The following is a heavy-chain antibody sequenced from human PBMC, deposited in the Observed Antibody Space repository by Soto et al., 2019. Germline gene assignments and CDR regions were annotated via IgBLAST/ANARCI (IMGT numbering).Heavy chain of an antibody. CDR2: IYYSGNT. J-gene: IGHJ5*02. V-gene: IGHV4-59*08. CDR3: AKQGGKYGIRTFDP. D-gene: IGHD1-1*01. CDR1: GGSISSDY. Sequence: SETLSLTCTVSGGSISSDYWSWLRQSPGKGLEWIGYIYYSGNTKYNPSLESRVTISIDASKNQVSLNLRSVTAADTAVYYCAKQGGKYGIRTFDPWGRGTLVTVSS.